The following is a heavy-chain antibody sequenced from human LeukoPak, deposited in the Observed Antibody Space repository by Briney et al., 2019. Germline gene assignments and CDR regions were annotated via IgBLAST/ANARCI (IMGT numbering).Heavy chain of an antibody. CDR2: ISWNSGSI. V-gene: IGHV3-9*01. CDR3: AKDRDGGSGTYYDY. J-gene: IGHJ4*02. CDR1: GFTFDDYA. Sequence: GRSLRLYCAASGFTFDDYAFHWVRQAPGKGLEWVSGISWNSGSIVYADSVKGRFTISRDNAKNSLYLQMNSLRAEDTALYYCAKDRDGGSGTYYDYWGQGTLVTVSS. D-gene: IGHD3-10*01.